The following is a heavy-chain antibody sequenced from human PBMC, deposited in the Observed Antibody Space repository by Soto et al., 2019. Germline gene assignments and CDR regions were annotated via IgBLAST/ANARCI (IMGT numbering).Heavy chain of an antibody. V-gene: IGHV4-39*01. CDR3: ARLGVTVTTDY. Sequence: PSETLSLTCTVSGGSISSSSYYWGWIRQPPGKGLEWIGSIYYSGSTYYNPSLKSRVTISVDTSKNQFSLKLSSVTAADTAVYYCARLGVTVTTDYWGQGTLVTVSS. CDR1: GGSISSSSYY. D-gene: IGHD4-17*01. J-gene: IGHJ4*02. CDR2: IYYSGST.